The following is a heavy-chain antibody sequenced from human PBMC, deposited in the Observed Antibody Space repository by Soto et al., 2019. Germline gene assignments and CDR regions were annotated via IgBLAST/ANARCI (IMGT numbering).Heavy chain of an antibody. V-gene: IGHV3-73*02. CDR2: IRSKANSYAT. CDR3: TRLYGDYSNEY. J-gene: IGHJ4*02. D-gene: IGHD4-17*01. CDR1: GFTFSGSA. Sequence: EVQLVESGGGLVQPGGSLKLSCAASGFTFSGSAMHWIRQASGKGLEWVGRIRSKANSYATAYAASVKGRFTISRDDSKNTAYLQMNSLKPEDSAVYYCTRLYGDYSNEYWGQGTLVTVSS.